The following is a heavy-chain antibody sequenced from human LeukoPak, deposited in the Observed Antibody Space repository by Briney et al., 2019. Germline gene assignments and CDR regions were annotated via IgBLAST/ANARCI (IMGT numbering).Heavy chain of an antibody. D-gene: IGHD3-10*01. J-gene: IGHJ4*02. CDR1: VYTFTGYY. CDR2: INPNSGGT. CDR3: ARGALLLWFGESNDY. Sequence: ASVKASCRASVYTFTGYYMHWVRQAPGQGLEWMGWINPNSGGTNYAQKFQSRVTMTRDTSISTAYMEMSRLRSDDTAAYYCARGALLLWFGESNDYWGQGTLVTVSS. V-gene: IGHV1-2*02.